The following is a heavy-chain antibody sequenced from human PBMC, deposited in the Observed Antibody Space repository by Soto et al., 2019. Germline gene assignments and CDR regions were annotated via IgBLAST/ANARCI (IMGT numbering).Heavy chain of an antibody. V-gene: IGHV3-23*01. D-gene: IGHD3-9*01. J-gene: IGHJ4*01. CDR1: GFTFSSYA. Sequence: PGGSLRLSCAASGFTFSSYAMSWVRQAPGKGLEWVSAISGSGGSTYYADSVKGRFTISRDNSKNTLYLQMNSLRAEDTAVYYCTTDSQLSTVFVRFDYWGHGTLVTVSS. CDR3: TTDSQLSTVFVRFDY. CDR2: ISGSGGST.